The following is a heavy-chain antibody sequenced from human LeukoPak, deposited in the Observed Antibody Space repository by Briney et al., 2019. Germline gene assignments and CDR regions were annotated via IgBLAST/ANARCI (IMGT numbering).Heavy chain of an antibody. Sequence: GESLKISCKGSGYSFTSYWIGWVRQMPGKGLEWMGIIYPGDSDTRYSPSFQGQVTISADKSISTAYLQWSSLKASDTAMYYCARPRWLVRGKDAFDIWGQGTMVTVSS. D-gene: IGHD6-19*01. CDR3: ARPRWLVRGKDAFDI. V-gene: IGHV5-51*01. CDR1: GYSFTSYW. CDR2: IYPGDSDT. J-gene: IGHJ3*02.